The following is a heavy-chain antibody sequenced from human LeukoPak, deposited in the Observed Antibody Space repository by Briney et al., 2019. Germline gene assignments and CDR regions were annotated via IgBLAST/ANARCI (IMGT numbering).Heavy chain of an antibody. Sequence: ASVKVSCKASGYTFTGYYMHWVRQAPGQGLEWMGWINPNSGGTNYAQKFQGRVTMTRDTSISTAYMEPSRLRSDDTAVYYCARDLNDFWSGYHYWGQGTLVTVSS. CDR2: INPNSGGT. J-gene: IGHJ4*02. CDR3: ARDLNDFWSGYHY. V-gene: IGHV1-2*02. CDR1: GYTFTGYY. D-gene: IGHD3-3*01.